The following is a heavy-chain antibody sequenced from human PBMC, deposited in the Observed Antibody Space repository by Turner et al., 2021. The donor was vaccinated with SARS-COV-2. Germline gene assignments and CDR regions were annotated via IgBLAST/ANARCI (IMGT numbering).Heavy chain of an antibody. CDR1: GFTFTNYA. J-gene: IGHJ6*02. CDR3: ARDREHLSDTYYGKDV. D-gene: IGHD3-3*02. CDR2: ISYDGSNK. Sequence: RLSCSASGFTFTNYAMHWVRQAPGKGLEWVAVISYDGSNKYYADFVQGGVSIRSWKAKDMQKREMTSRREEAMAVEYTARDREHLSDTYYGKDVWGQGTTVTVSS. V-gene: IGHV3-30*14.